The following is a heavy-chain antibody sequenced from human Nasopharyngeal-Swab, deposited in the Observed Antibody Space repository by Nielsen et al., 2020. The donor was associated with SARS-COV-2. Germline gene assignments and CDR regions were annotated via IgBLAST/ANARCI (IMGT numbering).Heavy chain of an antibody. CDR1: GGSFSGYY. CDR2: INHSGST. Sequence: SETLSLTCAVYGGSFSGYYWSWIRQPPGKGLEWIGEINHSGSTNYNPSLKSRVTISVDTSKNQFSLKLSSVTAADTAVYYCARGSTPEGWFDPWGQGTLVTASS. V-gene: IGHV4-34*01. CDR3: ARGSTPEGWFDP. J-gene: IGHJ5*02.